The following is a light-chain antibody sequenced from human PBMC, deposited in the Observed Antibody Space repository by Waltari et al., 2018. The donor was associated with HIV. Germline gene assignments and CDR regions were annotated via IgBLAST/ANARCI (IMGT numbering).Light chain of an antibody. CDR2: SNN. V-gene: IGLV1-47*01. CDR3: AAWTDSLRAVV. Sequence: QSVLTQPPSASGTPGQRVTISCSGDSSNIGSYYVYWFQQLPGTAPKLLLYSNNQRPSGVPDRFSGSKSGTSASLAISGLRSEDEAVYYCAAWTDSLRAVVFGGGTKLSVL. CDR1: SSNIGSYY. J-gene: IGLJ2*01.